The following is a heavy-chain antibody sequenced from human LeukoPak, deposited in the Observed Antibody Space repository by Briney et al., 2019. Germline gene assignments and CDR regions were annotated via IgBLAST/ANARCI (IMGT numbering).Heavy chain of an antibody. V-gene: IGHV1-2*02. J-gene: IGHJ4*02. Sequence: ASVKVSCKAPGYTFTGYYMHWVRQAPGQGLEWMGWINPNSGGTNYAQKFQGRVTMTRDTSISTAYMELSRLRSDDTAVYYCARKTDHYDFWSGYYTAIDYWGQGTLVTVSS. CDR1: GYTFTGYY. CDR2: INPNSGGT. CDR3: ARKTDHYDFWSGYYTAIDY. D-gene: IGHD3-3*01.